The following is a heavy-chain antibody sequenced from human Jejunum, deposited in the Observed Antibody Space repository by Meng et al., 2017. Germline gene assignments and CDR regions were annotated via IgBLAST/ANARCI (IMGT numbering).Heavy chain of an antibody. CDR3: ARGGTGYGNFDY. J-gene: IGHJ4*02. Sequence: GESLKISCVASEFTFSNYWMHWVRQAPGKGLVWVSRIYTTAGSATYADSVKGRFTISRDNAKNTLFLQMHTLRAEDTAVYYCARGGTGYGNFDYWGLGTRVTVSS. V-gene: IGHV3-74*01. CDR1: EFTFSNYW. D-gene: IGHD5-12*01. CDR2: IYTTAGSA.